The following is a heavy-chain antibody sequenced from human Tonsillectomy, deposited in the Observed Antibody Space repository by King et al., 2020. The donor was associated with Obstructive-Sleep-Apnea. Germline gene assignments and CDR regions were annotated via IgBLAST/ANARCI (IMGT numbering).Heavy chain of an antibody. CDR3: AREYWGPDY. CDR1: GFTFSSYW. J-gene: IGHJ4*02. V-gene: IGHV3-7*01. D-gene: IGHD3-16*01. CDR2: IKQDGSVK. Sequence: VQLVESGGGLVQPGGSVRLSCGASGFTFSSYWMTWVRQAPGKGLEWWANIKQDGSVKNYEDSVKGRFTISRDNAKKSVFLQMNSLTAEDTAVYYCAREYWGPDYWGQGTLVTVSS.